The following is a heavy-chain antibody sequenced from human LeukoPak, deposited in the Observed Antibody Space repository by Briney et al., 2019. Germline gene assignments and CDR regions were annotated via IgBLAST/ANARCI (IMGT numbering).Heavy chain of an antibody. J-gene: IGHJ4*02. CDR1: GFTFGDYA. V-gene: IGHV4-59*08. Sequence: GSLRLSCTASGFTFGDYAMSWLRQSPGKGLEWIGYIYYSGSTNYNPSLKSRVTISVDTSKNQFSLKLSSVTAADTAVYYCARQGVVGATVSDYWGQGTLVTVSS. CDR3: ARQGVVGATVSDY. D-gene: IGHD1-26*01. CDR2: IYYSGST.